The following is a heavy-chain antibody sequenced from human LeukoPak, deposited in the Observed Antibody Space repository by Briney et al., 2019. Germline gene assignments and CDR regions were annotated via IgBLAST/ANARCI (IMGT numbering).Heavy chain of an antibody. V-gene: IGHV4-59*01. CDR3: ARVIVQFRLASGLVGWFDP. D-gene: IGHD2-15*01. CDR1: GGSITRGY. Sequence: PSETLSLTCTVSGGSITRGYWSWIRQSPGKGLEWIGYIYHSGITNYNPSLKSRATLSVDTSKNQFSLKMTSVTAADTAVYYCARVIVQFRLASGLVGWFDPWGQGILVTVSS. CDR2: IYHSGIT. J-gene: IGHJ5*02.